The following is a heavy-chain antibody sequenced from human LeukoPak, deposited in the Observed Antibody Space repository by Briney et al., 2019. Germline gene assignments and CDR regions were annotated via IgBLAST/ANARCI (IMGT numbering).Heavy chain of an antibody. CDR1: GFTFSSYG. CDR2: ISYDGSNK. Sequence: GGSLRLSCAASGFTFSSYGMHWVRQAPGKGLEWVAVISYDGSNKYYADSVKGRFTISRDNSKNTLYLQMNSLRAEDTAVHYCAKYDNWFDPWGQGTLVTVSS. V-gene: IGHV3-30*18. CDR3: AKYDNWFDP. J-gene: IGHJ5*02. D-gene: IGHD3-16*01.